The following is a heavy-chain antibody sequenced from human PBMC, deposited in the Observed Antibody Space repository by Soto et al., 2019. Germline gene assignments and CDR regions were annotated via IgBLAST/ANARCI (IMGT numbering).Heavy chain of an antibody. CDR3: AQDTAFGLY. V-gene: IGHV3-30*18. D-gene: IGHD3-10*01. CDR1: GFTFSSYG. J-gene: IGHJ4*02. CDR2: ISYDGSNK. Sequence: QVQLVESGGGVVQPGRSLRLSCAASGFTFSSYGMHWVRQAPGKGLEWVAVISYDGSNKYYADSVKGRFTISRDNSKNTLYLHMNSLRAEDTAVYYCAQDTAFGLYWGQGTLVTVSS.